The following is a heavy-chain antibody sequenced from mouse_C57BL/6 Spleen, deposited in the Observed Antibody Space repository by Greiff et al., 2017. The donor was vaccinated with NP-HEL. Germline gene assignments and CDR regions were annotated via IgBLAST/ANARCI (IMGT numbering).Heavy chain of an antibody. V-gene: IGHV1-42*01. D-gene: IGHD4-1*01. CDR1: GYSFTGYY. CDR3: ARGWDGGYFDY. CDR2: INPSTGGT. J-gene: IGHJ2*01. Sequence: EVQLQQSGPELVKPGASVKISCKASGYSFTGYYMNWVKQSPEKSLEWIGEINPSTGGTTYNQKFKAKATLTVDKSSSTAYMQLKSLTSEDSAVYYCARGWDGGYFDYWGQGTTLTVSS.